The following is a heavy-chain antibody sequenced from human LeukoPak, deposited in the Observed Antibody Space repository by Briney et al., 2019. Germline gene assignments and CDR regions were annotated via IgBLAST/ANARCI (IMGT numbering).Heavy chain of an antibody. D-gene: IGHD6-19*01. CDR1: GGSISSSNW. Sequence: PSGTLSLTCAVSGGSISSSNWWSWVRQPPGKGLEWIGEIYHRGSTNYNPSLKSRVTISVDKSKNQFSLKLSSVTAADTAVYYCAREGGAVAGTRTLFDYWGQGTLVTVSS. CDR3: AREGGAVAGTRTLFDY. J-gene: IGHJ4*02. V-gene: IGHV4-4*02. CDR2: IYHRGST.